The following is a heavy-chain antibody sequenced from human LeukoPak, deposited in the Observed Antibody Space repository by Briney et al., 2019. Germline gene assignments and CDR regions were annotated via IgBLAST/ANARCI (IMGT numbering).Heavy chain of an antibody. Sequence: PSETLSLTCAVSGYSISSGYYWGWIRQPPGKGLEWIGGIYHSGSTYYNPSLKSRVTISVDTSKNQFSLKLNSVTAADTAVYYCARRGGVVLDYWGQGTLVTVSS. CDR2: IYHSGST. V-gene: IGHV4-38-2*01. D-gene: IGHD3-3*01. CDR3: ARRGGVVLDY. CDR1: GYSISSGYY. J-gene: IGHJ4*02.